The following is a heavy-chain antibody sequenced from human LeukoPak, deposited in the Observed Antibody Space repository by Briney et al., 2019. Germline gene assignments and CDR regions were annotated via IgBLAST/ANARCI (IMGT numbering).Heavy chain of an antibody. V-gene: IGHV3-23*01. CDR3: ARASVGWWHDRPYYMDV. D-gene: IGHD2-8*02. J-gene: IGHJ6*03. Sequence: GGSLRLSCATSGFSFSSYAMTWVRQAPGKGLDWVSSISYSGGSTHYADSVMGRFTISRDNSKNTLYLQMNSLRAEDTAVYYCARASVGWWHDRPYYMDVWGKGTTVTVSS. CDR1: GFSFSSYA. CDR2: ISYSGGST.